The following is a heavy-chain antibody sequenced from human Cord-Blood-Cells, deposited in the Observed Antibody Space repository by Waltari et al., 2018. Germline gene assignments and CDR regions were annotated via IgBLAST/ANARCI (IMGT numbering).Heavy chain of an antibody. CDR1: GGSFSGYY. D-gene: IGHD3-22*01. Sequence: QVQLQQWGAGLLKPSETLSLTCAVYGGSFSGYYWSWIRQPPGKGLEWIGEINHSGSTNYNPSLKSRVTISVDTSKNQFSLKLSSVTAADTAVYYCAREGGGNYYDSSGYYYYYGMDVWGQGTTVTVSS. J-gene: IGHJ6*02. CDR2: INHSGST. V-gene: IGHV4-34*01. CDR3: AREGGGNYYDSSGYYYYYGMDV.